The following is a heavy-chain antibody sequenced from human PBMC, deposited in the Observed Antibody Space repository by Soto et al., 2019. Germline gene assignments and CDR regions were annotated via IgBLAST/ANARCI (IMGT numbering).Heavy chain of an antibody. J-gene: IGHJ4*02. Sequence: VQLVESGGGVVQPGRSLRLSCAASGFTFSDYAMHWVRQAPGKGLEWVAVVSHDGRNTHYADSVKGRFTISRDSSKNTVSLEMTSLRAEVTAVYYCEKGGRQWLVTSDFNYWGQGALVNVSS. CDR3: EKGGRQWLVTSDFNY. D-gene: IGHD6-19*01. CDR1: GFTFSDYA. CDR2: VSHDGRNT. V-gene: IGHV3-30*18.